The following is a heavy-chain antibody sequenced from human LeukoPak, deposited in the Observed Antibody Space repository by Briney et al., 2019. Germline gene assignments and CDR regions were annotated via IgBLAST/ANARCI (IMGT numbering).Heavy chain of an antibody. D-gene: IGHD3/OR15-3a*01. CDR2: IIPILSQS. CDR3: ATGTSYRDSFDV. V-gene: IGHV1-69*11. CDR1: GGTFSTYP. J-gene: IGHJ3*01. Sequence: VASVKVSCKASGGTFSTYPINWVRQAPGQGLEWMGRIIPILSQSNYAQKFQGTVSITADDFTDTAYMELSSLTSDDTAVYYCATGTSYRDSFDVWGQGTMVTVSS.